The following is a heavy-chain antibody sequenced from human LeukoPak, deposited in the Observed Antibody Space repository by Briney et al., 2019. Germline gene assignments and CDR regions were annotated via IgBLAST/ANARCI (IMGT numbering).Heavy chain of an antibody. J-gene: IGHJ6*03. Sequence: GGSLRLSCAASGFTFSSYGMNWVRQAPGKGLEWVAVISYDGSNKYYADSVKGRFTISRDNSKNTLYLQMNSLRAEDTAVYYCARSGIKMVRGVIIKSPYHMDVWGKGTTVTVSS. D-gene: IGHD3-10*01. CDR3: ARSGIKMVRGVIIKSPYHMDV. CDR1: GFTFSSYG. V-gene: IGHV3-30*03. CDR2: ISYDGSNK.